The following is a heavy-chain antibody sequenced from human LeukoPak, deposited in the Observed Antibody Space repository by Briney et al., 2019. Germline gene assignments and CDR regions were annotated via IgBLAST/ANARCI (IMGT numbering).Heavy chain of an antibody. CDR2: ISSSSGYI. Sequence: GGSLRLSCAASGFTFSSYSMNWVRQAPGKGLEWVSSISSSSGYIYYADSVKGRFTISRDNAKNSLYLQMNSLRAEDTAVYYCARGGYCSGGSCYFDYWGQGTLVTVSS. D-gene: IGHD2-15*01. CDR3: ARGGYCSGGSCYFDY. V-gene: IGHV3-21*01. CDR1: GFTFSSYS. J-gene: IGHJ4*02.